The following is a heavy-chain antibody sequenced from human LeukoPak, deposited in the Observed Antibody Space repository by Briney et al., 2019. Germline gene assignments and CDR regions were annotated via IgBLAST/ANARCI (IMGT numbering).Heavy chain of an antibody. Sequence: ASVKVSCKASGYTFTSYDINWVRHAPGQGLEWMGWMSPNSGNTGYAQKFQGRVTMTRNTSISTAYMEPSSLRSEDTAVYYCARVIAVAGTNYYYYYMDVWGKGTTVTVSS. V-gene: IGHV1-8*01. D-gene: IGHD6-19*01. J-gene: IGHJ6*03. CDR3: ARVIAVAGTNYYYYYMDV. CDR2: MSPNSGNT. CDR1: GYTFTSYD.